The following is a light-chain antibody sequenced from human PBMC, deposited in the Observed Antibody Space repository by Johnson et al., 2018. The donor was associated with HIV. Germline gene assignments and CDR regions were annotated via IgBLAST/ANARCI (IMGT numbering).Light chain of an antibody. Sequence: QSVLTQPPSVSAAPGQKVTISCSGSSSNIGNNYLSWYQQLPGTAPKLLIYDNNKRPSGIPDRFSGSKSGASATLDITGLQTGDEADYYCGTWDTSLNVYVFGTGTKVTVL. CDR3: GTWDTSLNVYV. V-gene: IGLV1-51*01. CDR1: SSNIGNNY. CDR2: DNN. J-gene: IGLJ1*01.